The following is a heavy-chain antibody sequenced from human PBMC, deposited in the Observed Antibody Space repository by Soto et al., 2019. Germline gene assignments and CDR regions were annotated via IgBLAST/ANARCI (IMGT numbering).Heavy chain of an antibody. D-gene: IGHD4-17*01. Sequence: SVKVSCKASGGTFSSYAISWVRQAPGQGLEWMGGIIPIFGTANYAQKFQGRVTITADESTSTAYMELSSLRSEDTAVYYCARGTTVLIPPRLTTDDFESWGQGTMVTVSS. CDR2: IIPIFGTA. V-gene: IGHV1-69*13. J-gene: IGHJ3*02. CDR3: ARGTTVLIPPRLTTDDFES. CDR1: GGTFSSYA.